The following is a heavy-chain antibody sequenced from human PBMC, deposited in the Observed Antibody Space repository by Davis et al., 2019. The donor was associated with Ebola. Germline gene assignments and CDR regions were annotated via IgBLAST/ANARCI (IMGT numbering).Heavy chain of an antibody. Sequence: AASVKVSCKASGYTFTGYYMHWVRQAPGQGLEWMGWISAYNGNTNYAQKLQGRVTMTTDTSTSTAYMELRSLRSDDTAVYYCATFYCSGGNCYSWFDPWGQGTLVTVSS. D-gene: IGHD2-15*01. CDR3: ATFYCSGGNCYSWFDP. V-gene: IGHV1-18*04. CDR1: GYTFTGYY. J-gene: IGHJ5*02. CDR2: ISAYNGNT.